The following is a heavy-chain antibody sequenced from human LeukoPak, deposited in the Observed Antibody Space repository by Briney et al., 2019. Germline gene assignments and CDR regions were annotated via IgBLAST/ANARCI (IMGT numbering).Heavy chain of an antibody. CDR2: IYHSGST. Sequence: PSETLSLTCAVSGGSISSSNWWSWVRQPPGKGLEWIGEIYHSGSTNYNPSLKSRVTISVDTSKNQFSLKLSSVTAADTAVYYCARPTYYYDSSGYYYGGYFQHWGQGTLVTVSS. J-gene: IGHJ1*01. D-gene: IGHD3-22*01. CDR3: ARPTYYYDSSGYYYGGYFQH. V-gene: IGHV4-4*02. CDR1: GGSISSSNW.